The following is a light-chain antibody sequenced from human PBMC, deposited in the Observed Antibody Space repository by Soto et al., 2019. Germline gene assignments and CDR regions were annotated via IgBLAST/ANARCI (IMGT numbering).Light chain of an antibody. J-gene: IGLJ1*01. V-gene: IGLV2-23*01. CDR2: KGT. CDR1: SDDVGAYYS. CDR3: CSSAPESTYV. Sequence: QSALAQPASVSGSPVQSITISCTGTSDDVGAYYSVSWYQQLPHKAPQVILYKGTQRPSGVSSRFSGSTSVNAASLTISGLQADDEADYFCCSSAPESTYVFGTGTKLTVL.